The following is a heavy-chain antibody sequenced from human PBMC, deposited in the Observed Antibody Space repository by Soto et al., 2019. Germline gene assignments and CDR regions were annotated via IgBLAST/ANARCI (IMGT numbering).Heavy chain of an antibody. CDR3: AKNQGVELVPLATVDWFDP. D-gene: IGHD1-26*01. CDR1: GFIFENFG. V-gene: IGHV3-23*01. J-gene: IGHJ5*02. Sequence: GGSLRLSSAASGFIFENFGLSWVRQSPGKGLEWISSISGSGFKKYYAGYLKGRFTISRDNSKSTVYLELNNLSAEDTAVYHCAKNQGVELVPLATVDWFDPWGQGSVVTVSS. CDR2: ISGSGFKK.